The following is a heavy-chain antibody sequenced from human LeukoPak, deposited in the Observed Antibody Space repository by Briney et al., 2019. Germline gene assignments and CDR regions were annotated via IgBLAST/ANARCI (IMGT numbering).Heavy chain of an antibody. CDR3: ARKTAPNSGNYAY. J-gene: IGHJ4*02. D-gene: IGHD1-26*01. Sequence: KPGGSLRLSCAASGSSVSDYYMSWIRQTPGKGLEWVSYISGTTGYTYSADSVKGRFTISRDNSRNSLYLQMNSLRAEDTAVYYCARKTAPNSGNYAYWGQGTLVTVSS. CDR1: GSSVSDYY. CDR2: ISGTTGYT. V-gene: IGHV3-11*06.